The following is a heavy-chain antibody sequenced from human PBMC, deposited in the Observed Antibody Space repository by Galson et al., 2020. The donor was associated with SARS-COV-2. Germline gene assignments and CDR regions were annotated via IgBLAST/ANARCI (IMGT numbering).Heavy chain of an antibody. J-gene: IGHJ6*02. Sequence: GGSLRLSCAASGFTFSSYGMHWVRQAPGKGLEWVAVVSYDGGNKYSADSVKGRFTISRDDSKNTLYLQMNSLRAEDTAVYYCARDRGDFRGMDYYYYGMDVWGQGTTVTVSS. V-gene: IGHV3-30*03. D-gene: IGHD2-21*02. CDR1: GFTFSSYG. CDR3: ARDRGDFRGMDYYYYGMDV. CDR2: VSYDGGNK.